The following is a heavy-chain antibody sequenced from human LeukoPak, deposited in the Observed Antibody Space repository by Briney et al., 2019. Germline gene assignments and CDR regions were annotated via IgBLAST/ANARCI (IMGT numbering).Heavy chain of an antibody. J-gene: IGHJ4*02. CDR2: ISWNSGSI. CDR3: AKDKRRYYGSGSYYY. Sequence: PGGSLRLSCAASGFTFDDYAMHWVRQAPGKGLEWVSGISWNSGSIGYADSVKGRFTISRDNAKSSLYLQMNSLRAEDTALYYCAKDKRRYYGSGSYYYWGQGTLVTVSS. D-gene: IGHD3-10*01. V-gene: IGHV3-9*01. CDR1: GFTFDDYA.